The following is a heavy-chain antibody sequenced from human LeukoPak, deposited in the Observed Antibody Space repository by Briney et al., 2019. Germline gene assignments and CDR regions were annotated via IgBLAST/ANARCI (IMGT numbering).Heavy chain of an antibody. J-gene: IGHJ4*02. CDR2: MNANSGDT. Sequence: GASVKVSCKAPGYTFTSYDINWVRQATGQGLEWMGWMNANSGDTGYAQNFHGRVTMTRNTSISTAYMELSSLRPEDTAIYYCARGGTYLPFGYWGQGTLVTVSS. D-gene: IGHD3-10*01. CDR3: ARGGTYLPFGY. V-gene: IGHV1-8*01. CDR1: GYTFTSYD.